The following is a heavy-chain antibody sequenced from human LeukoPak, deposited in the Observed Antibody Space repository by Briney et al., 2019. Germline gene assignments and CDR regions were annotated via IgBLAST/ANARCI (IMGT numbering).Heavy chain of an antibody. CDR3: ARGAPYTYDSSGYYETDY. CDR2: IYSGGST. J-gene: IGHJ4*02. CDR1: GFTVSSNY. V-gene: IGHV3-53*01. Sequence: GGSLRLSCAASGFTVSSNYMSWVRQAPGKGLEWVSVIYSGGSTYYADSVKGRFTISRDNAKNSLYLQMNSLRAEDTAVYYCARGAPYTYDSSGYYETDYWGQGTLVTVSS. D-gene: IGHD3-22*01.